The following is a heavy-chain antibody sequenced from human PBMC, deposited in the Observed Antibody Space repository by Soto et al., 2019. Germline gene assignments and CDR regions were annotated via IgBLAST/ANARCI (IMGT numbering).Heavy chain of an antibody. V-gene: IGHV5-51*01. J-gene: IGHJ3*01. CDR2: IYPGDSDT. Sequence: GESLKISCKGSGYNFATYWIAWVRQLPGKGPEWMGIIYPGDSDTSYSPSFQGQVTISVDKSISTAYLQWNSLKASDTAVYECARRGYSYGLDVWGQGTKVTVSS. CDR1: GYNFATYW. D-gene: IGHD5-18*01. CDR3: ARRGYSYGLDV.